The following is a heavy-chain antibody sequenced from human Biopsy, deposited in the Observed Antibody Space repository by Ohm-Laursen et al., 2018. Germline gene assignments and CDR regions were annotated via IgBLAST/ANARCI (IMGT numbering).Heavy chain of an antibody. CDR2: IKQDGSED. CDR3: VRGRSMDV. Sequence: LRLSCSASGFTFSSSWMTWVRQAPGKGLEWVAMIKQDGSEDYYVDSVKGRFTISRDNAQKSLDLQLNSLRAEDTAVYYCVRGRSMDVWGQGTTVTVSS. V-gene: IGHV3-7*01. CDR1: GFTFSSSW. J-gene: IGHJ6*02.